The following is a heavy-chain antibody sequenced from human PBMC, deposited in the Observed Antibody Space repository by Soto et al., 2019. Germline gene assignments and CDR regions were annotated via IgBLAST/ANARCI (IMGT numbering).Heavy chain of an antibody. Sequence: EVQLVESGGGLVQPGGSLRLSCAPSGFTVSSNYLTWVRQAPGKGLEWVSVIYSGGSTYYADSVKGRFTISRDSSKNSLYLQMNRLRAEDTAVYYCVRGLGYSYGYSMDVWGQGTTVTVSS. CDR2: IYSGGST. CDR3: VRGLGYSYGYSMDV. V-gene: IGHV3-66*01. CDR1: GFTVSSNY. J-gene: IGHJ6*02. D-gene: IGHD5-18*01.